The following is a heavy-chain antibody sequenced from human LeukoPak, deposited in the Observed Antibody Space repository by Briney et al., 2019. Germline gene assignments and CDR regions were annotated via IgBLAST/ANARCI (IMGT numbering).Heavy chain of an antibody. J-gene: IGHJ2*01. Sequence: ASVKVSCKASGGTFSSYAISWVRQAPGQGLEWMGRIIPIFGTANYVQKFQGRVTITTDESTSTAYMELSSLRSEDTAVYYCARDAGSGSPNEEYWYFDLWGRGTLITVSS. CDR3: ARDAGSGSPNEEYWYFDL. CDR1: GGTFSSYA. CDR2: IIPIFGTA. D-gene: IGHD3-10*01. V-gene: IGHV1-69*05.